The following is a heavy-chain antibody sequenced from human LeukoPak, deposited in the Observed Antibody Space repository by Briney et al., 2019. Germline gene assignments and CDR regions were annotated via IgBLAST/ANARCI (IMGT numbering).Heavy chain of an antibody. Sequence: PGGSLRLSCAASGFTFSNYWMSWVRQAPGKGLEWVANIKQDGSEKYYVDSVKGRFTISRDNAKNSLYLQMNSLRAEDTAVYYCARESYYYDSSGYYYRGYIDYRGQGTLVTVSS. D-gene: IGHD3-22*01. J-gene: IGHJ4*02. CDR3: ARESYYYDSSGYYYRGYIDY. V-gene: IGHV3-7*01. CDR1: GFTFSNYW. CDR2: IKQDGSEK.